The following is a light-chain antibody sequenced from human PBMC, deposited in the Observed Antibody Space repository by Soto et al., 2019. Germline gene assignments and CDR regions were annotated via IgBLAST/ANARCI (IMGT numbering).Light chain of an antibody. CDR1: QRVSSSY. CDR3: KHYGSF. CDR2: GAS. J-gene: IGKJ3*01. V-gene: IGKV3-20*01. Sequence: EIGLTQSPGTLSLSPGERATLSCRASQRVSSSYLAWYQHKPGQAPRLLIYGASSRATGIPDRFSGSGSGTEFTTPISRLEREDFELYYCKHYGSFFRPGTKVDMK.